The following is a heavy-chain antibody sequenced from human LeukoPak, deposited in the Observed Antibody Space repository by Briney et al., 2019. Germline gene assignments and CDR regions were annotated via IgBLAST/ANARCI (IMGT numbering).Heavy chain of an antibody. J-gene: IGHJ6*03. D-gene: IGHD6-13*01. CDR3: AREVGYSSSWYPYYYYYMDV. Sequence: SETLSLTCTVSGGSISSHYWSWIRQPPGKGLEWIGYIYYSGSTNYNPSLKSRVTISVDTSKNQFSLKLSSVTAADTAVYYCAREVGYSSSWYPYYYYYMDVWGKGTTVTVSS. V-gene: IGHV4-59*11. CDR2: IYYSGST. CDR1: GGSISSHY.